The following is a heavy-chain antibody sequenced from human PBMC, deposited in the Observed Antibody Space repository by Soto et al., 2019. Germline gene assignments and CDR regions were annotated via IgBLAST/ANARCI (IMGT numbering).Heavy chain of an antibody. CDR2: ISSSSSYI. CDR3: AIAPVAGQDYFDY. J-gene: IGHJ4*02. D-gene: IGHD6-19*01. CDR1: GFTFSSYS. Sequence: EVQLVESGGGLVKPGGSLRLSCAASGFTFSSYSMNWVRQAPGKGLEWVSSISSSSSYIYYADSVKGRFTISRDNAKNSLDLQMNTLRAEDTAVYYCAIAPVAGQDYFDYWGQGTLVTVSS. V-gene: IGHV3-21*01.